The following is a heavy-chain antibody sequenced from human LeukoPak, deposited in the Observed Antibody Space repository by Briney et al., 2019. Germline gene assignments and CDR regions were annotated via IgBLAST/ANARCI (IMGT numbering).Heavy chain of an antibody. CDR1: GGTFSSYA. Sequence: GSSVKVSCKASGGTFSSYAISWVRQAPGQGLEWMGGIIPIFGAANYAQKFQGRVTITADESTSTAYMELSSLRSEDTAVYYCASYSSGGRYNWFDPWGQGTLVTVSS. CDR2: IIPIFGAA. CDR3: ASYSSGGRYNWFDP. D-gene: IGHD6-19*01. V-gene: IGHV1-69*01. J-gene: IGHJ5*02.